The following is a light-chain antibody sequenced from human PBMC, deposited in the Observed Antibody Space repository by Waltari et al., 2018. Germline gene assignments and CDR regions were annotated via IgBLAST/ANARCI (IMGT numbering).Light chain of an antibody. V-gene: IGKV2-30*01. J-gene: IGKJ3*01. CDR1: QSFVYGDGHTY. CDR3: MQGTHWPPA. CDR2: KVS. Sequence: DVVMTQSPLSLPVTLGQPASISCRSSQSFVYGDGHTYLHWFQQRPGHSPRRLIYKVSSRVSGVPDRFSGSGSGTEFTLKISRVEAEDVGVYYCMQGTHWPPAFGPGTKVDIE.